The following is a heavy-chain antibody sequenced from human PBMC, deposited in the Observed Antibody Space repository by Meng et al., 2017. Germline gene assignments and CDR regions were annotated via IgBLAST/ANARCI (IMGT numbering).Heavy chain of an antibody. CDR2: INPMSVDT. J-gene: IGHJ4*02. CDR1: GDTCPSYY. V-gene: IGHV1-2*06. D-gene: IGHD6-25*01. Sequence: DRLQSESEVEKAGDTVTDSAKSSGDTCPSYYNHWERRAPGQGREGMGRINPMSVDTHCAQKFQARVSMTGDTAISTAYMVLSGLRSDDTAMYYCARDEDISAAGKLFGDYWGQGTLVTVSS. CDR3: ARDEDISAAGKLFGDY.